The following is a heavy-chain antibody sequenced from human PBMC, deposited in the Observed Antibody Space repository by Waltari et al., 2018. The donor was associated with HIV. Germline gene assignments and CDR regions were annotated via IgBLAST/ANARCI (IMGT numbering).Heavy chain of an antibody. J-gene: IGHJ6*02. CDR3: AREYDFWSGGYHYYGMDV. D-gene: IGHD3-3*01. CDR1: GYTFISYA. Sequence: QVQLVQSGAVVKKPGASVRISCETSGYTFISYALHWVPQAPGQRPEFMGWINVGNYNTKYSQKFQDRVTMTGDTSASTGYLDLSSLTSEDTAVYFCAREYDFWSGGYHYYGMDVWGQGTTVTVSS. CDR2: INVGNYNT. V-gene: IGHV1-3*01.